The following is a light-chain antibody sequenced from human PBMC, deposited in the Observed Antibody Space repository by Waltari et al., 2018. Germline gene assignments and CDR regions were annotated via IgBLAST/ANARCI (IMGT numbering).Light chain of an antibody. Sequence: EIVLTQSQVTLSLFPGGGATLSCRASQFGSVSLAWYQLKPGQAPRLLIYDASNRATGIPAMFSGSGSGTDFTLTISSLEPEDFAVYYCQQRSNWPLTFGGGTKVDIK. J-gene: IGKJ4*01. CDR2: DAS. V-gene: IGKV3-11*01. CDR1: QFGSVS. CDR3: QQRSNWPLT.